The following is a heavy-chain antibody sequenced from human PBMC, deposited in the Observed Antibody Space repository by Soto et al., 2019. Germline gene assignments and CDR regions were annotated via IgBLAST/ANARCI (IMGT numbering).Heavy chain of an antibody. D-gene: IGHD4-17*01. CDR2: IYHSGST. V-gene: IGHV4-4*02. J-gene: IGHJ4*02. CDR3: ARVPASDYGDYDDY. Sequence: QVQLQESGPGLVKPSGTLSLTCAVSGGSISSSNWWSWVRQPPGKGLEWIGEIYHSGSTNYNPSLKSRVTXXVXKXXNQFSLKLSSVTAADTAVYYCARVPASDYGDYDDYWGQGTLVTVSS. CDR1: GGSISSSNW.